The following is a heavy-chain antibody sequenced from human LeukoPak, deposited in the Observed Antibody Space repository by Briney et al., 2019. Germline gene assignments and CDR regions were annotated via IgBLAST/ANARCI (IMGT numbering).Heavy chain of an antibody. Sequence: GGSLRLSCAASGFTFSSYSMNWVRQAPGKGLEWVSSISSSSSYIYYADSVKGRFTISRDNAKNSLYLQMNSLRAEDTAVYYCARGRRYSSSWFDYWGQRTLVTVSS. J-gene: IGHJ4*02. CDR1: GFTFSSYS. V-gene: IGHV3-21*01. CDR3: ARGRRYSSSWFDY. CDR2: ISSSSSYI. D-gene: IGHD6-13*01.